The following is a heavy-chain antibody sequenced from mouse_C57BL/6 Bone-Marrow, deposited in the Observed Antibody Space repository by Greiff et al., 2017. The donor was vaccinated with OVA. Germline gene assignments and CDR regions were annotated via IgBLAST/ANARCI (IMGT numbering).Heavy chain of an antibody. CDR2: IYPGSGST. Sequence: QVQLQQPGAELVKPGATVKMSCKASGYTFTSYWITWVKQRPGQGLEWIGDIYPGSGSTNYNEKFKSKATLTVDTSSSTAYMQLSSLTSEDTAVYYCTTVYYSNSYWYFDVWGTGTTVTVSS. D-gene: IGHD2-5*01. V-gene: IGHV1-55*01. CDR1: GYTFTSYW. CDR3: TTVYYSNSYWYFDV. J-gene: IGHJ1*03.